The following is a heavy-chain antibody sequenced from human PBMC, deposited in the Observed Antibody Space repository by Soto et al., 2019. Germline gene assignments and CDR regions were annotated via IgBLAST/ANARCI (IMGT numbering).Heavy chain of an antibody. CDR3: AKDLSYYYGSESYRPKSAAFYY. CDR2: ISGSGGST. V-gene: IGHV3-23*01. D-gene: IGHD3-10*01. CDR1: GFTFSSYA. J-gene: IGHJ4*02. Sequence: GGSLRLSCAASGFTFSSYAMSWVRQAPGKGLEWVSAISGSGGSTYYADSVKGRFTISRDNSKNTLYLQMNSLRAEDTAVYYCAKDLSYYYGSESYRPKSAAFYYWGQGTLVTVSS.